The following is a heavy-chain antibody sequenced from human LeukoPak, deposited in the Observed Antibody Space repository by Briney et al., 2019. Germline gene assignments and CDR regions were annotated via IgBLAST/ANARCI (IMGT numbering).Heavy chain of an antibody. V-gene: IGHV1-18*01. CDR3: ARVPYYDFWSGYGDY. CDR1: GYTFTSYG. Sequence: GASVKVSCKASGYTFTSYGISWVRQAPGQGLEWTGWISAYNGNTNYAQKLQGRVTMTTDTSTSTAYMELRSLRSDDTAVYYCARVPYYDFWSGYGDYWGQGTLVTVSS. D-gene: IGHD3-3*01. CDR2: ISAYNGNT. J-gene: IGHJ4*02.